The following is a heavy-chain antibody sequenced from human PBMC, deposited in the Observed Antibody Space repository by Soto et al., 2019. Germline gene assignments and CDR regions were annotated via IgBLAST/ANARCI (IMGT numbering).Heavy chain of an antibody. CDR1: GGTFSSYA. CDR2: IIPIFGTA. V-gene: IGHV1-69*06. D-gene: IGHD3-3*01. CDR3: ARVPPYIYDHRAFDI. J-gene: IGHJ3*02. Sequence: ASVKVSCKASGGTFSSYAISWVRQAPGQGLEWMGGIIPIFGTANYAQKFQGRVTITADKSTSTAYMELSSLRSEDTAVYYCARVPPYIYDHRAFDIWGQGTMVTVSS.